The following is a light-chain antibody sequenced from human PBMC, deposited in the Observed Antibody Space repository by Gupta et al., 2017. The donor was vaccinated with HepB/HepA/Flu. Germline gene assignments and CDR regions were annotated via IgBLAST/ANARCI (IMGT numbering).Light chain of an antibody. CDR2: GAS. V-gene: IGKV3-20*01. CDR1: QSVSSSY. J-gene: IGKJ2*01. Sequence: EIVLTQSPGTLSLSPGERATLSCRASQSVSSSYLAWYQQKPGQAPRLLIYGASSRATGIPDRFSGSGSGTDFTLTISRLEAEDFAVYYCQQYVSSPLTFGRGTKLEIK. CDR3: QQYVSSPLT.